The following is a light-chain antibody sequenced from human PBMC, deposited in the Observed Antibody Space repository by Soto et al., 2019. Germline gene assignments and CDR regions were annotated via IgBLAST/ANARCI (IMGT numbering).Light chain of an antibody. Sequence: DIQMTQSPSTLSASVGDRVTITCRASQSISSWLAWYQQKPGKAPNLLIYDASSLESGVPSRFSGSGSGTEFTLTISSLQPDDFATYYCQQYNSYSPYKFCQGTKLQIK. CDR1: QSISSW. CDR2: DAS. V-gene: IGKV1-5*01. J-gene: IGKJ2*01. CDR3: QQYNSYSPYK.